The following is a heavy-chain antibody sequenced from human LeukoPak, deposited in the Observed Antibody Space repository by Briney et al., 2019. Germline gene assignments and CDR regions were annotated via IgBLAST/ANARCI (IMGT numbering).Heavy chain of an antibody. CDR1: GGSISSGGYS. D-gene: IGHD6-13*01. CDR2: IYHSGST. CDR3: ARGVAAGTYYFDY. Sequence: SETLSLTCAVSGGSISSGGYSWSWIRQPPGKGLEWIGYIYHSGSTYYNPSLKSRVTISVDRSKNQYSLKLSSVTAADMAVYYCARGVAAGTYYFDYWGQGTLVTVSS. V-gene: IGHV4-30-2*01. J-gene: IGHJ4*02.